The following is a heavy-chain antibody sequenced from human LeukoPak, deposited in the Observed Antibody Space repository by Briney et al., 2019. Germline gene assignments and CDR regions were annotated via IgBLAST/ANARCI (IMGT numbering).Heavy chain of an antibody. J-gene: IGHJ5*02. Sequence: GGSLRLSCAASGFTFSDYPMHWVRRAPGKGLEYVSAISSNGANTYYANSEKGRFTISRDNSKNTLYLQMGSLRAEDMAVYYCAREKWSWGFDPWGRGTLVTVSS. CDR2: ISSNGANT. CDR1: GFTFSDYP. V-gene: IGHV3-64*01. D-gene: IGHD2-15*01. CDR3: AREKWSWGFDP.